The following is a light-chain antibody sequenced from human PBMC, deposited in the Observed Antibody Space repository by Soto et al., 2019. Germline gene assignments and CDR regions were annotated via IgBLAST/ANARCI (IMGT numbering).Light chain of an antibody. Sequence: DIQMTQSPSTRSSSLGDRVTITCRASQSISSWLAWYQQKPGKAPKLLIYDASSLESGVPSRFSGSGSGTEFTLTISSLKHDDFATYYCQQYNSYSITFGQGTRLEIK. CDR2: DAS. V-gene: IGKV1-5*01. CDR3: QQYNSYSIT. CDR1: QSISSW. J-gene: IGKJ5*01.